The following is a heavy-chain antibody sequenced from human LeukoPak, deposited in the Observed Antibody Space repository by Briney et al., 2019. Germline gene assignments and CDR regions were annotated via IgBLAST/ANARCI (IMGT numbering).Heavy chain of an antibody. CDR1: GGTFSSYA. Sequence: ASVKVSCKASGGTFSSYAISWVRQAPGQGLEWMGGIIPIFGTANYAQKFQGRVTITADESTSTAYMELSSLRSEDTAVYYCASGYCSSTSCYPWGQGTLVTVSS. V-gene: IGHV1-69*01. J-gene: IGHJ5*02. CDR2: IIPIFGTA. D-gene: IGHD2-2*01. CDR3: ASGYCSSTSCYP.